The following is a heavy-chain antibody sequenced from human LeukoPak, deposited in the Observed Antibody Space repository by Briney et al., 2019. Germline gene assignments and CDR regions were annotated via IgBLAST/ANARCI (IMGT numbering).Heavy chain of an antibody. Sequence: PGGSLRLSCAASGFPFSSYAMHWVRQAPGKGLEWVAVISYDGSNKYYADSVKGRFTISRDNSKNTLYLQMNSLRAEDTAVYYWARDQLPLLMGALFDYWGQGTLVTVSS. CDR1: GFPFSSYA. CDR3: ARDQLPLLMGALFDY. D-gene: IGHD1-26*01. J-gene: IGHJ4*02. CDR2: ISYDGSNK. V-gene: IGHV3-30*04.